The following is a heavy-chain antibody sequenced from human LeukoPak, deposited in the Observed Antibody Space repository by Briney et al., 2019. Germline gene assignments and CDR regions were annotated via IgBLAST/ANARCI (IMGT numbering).Heavy chain of an antibody. Sequence: GGSLRLSCAASGFTFSSYGMHWVRQAPGKGLEWVAVISYDGSNKYYADSVKGRFTISRDNSKNTLYLQMNSLRAEDTAVYYCAKDGVLDAFDIWGQGTMVTVSS. J-gene: IGHJ3*02. CDR3: AKDGVLDAFDI. V-gene: IGHV3-30*18. D-gene: IGHD2/OR15-2a*01. CDR1: GFTFSSYG. CDR2: ISYDGSNK.